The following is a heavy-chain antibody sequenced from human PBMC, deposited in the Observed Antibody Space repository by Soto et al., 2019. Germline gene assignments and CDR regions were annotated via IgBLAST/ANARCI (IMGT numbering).Heavy chain of an antibody. V-gene: IGHV1-69*04. CDR2: IIPSPART. CDR3: ARGQVGASSFDY. Sequence: GASVKVSCKASGGTFSNSPISWVRQIPGQGPEWMGRIIPSPARTIYSRKFRGRVTLTADKSTQTVYMTLSSLTTEDSGVYYCARGQVGASSFDYWG. D-gene: IGHD1-26*01. J-gene: IGHJ4*01. CDR1: GGTFSNSP.